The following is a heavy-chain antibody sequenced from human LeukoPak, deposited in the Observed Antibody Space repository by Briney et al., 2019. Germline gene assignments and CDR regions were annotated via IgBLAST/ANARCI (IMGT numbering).Heavy chain of an antibody. CDR3: AKAVTVTTSAFDI. Sequence: PSETLSLTCAVSGGSISSSNWWSWVRQPPGKGLEWIGEIYHSGSTNYNPSLKSRVTISVDKSKNQFSLNMRSVTAADTAVYYCAKAVTVTTSAFDIWGQGTMVTVSS. CDR2: IYHSGST. J-gene: IGHJ3*02. D-gene: IGHD4-17*01. CDR1: GGSISSSNW. V-gene: IGHV4-4*02.